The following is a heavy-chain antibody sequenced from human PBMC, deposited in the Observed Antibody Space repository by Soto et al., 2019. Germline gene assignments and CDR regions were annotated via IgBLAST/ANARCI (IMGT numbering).Heavy chain of an antibody. CDR3: AKGWFAAVAGTYYFDY. D-gene: IGHD6-19*01. CDR1: GFTFSSYA. Sequence: GGSLRLSCAASGFTFSSYAMSWVRQAPGKGLEWVSAISGSGGSTYYADSVKGRFTISRDNSKNTLYLQMNSLRAEDTAVYYCAKGWFAAVAGTYYFDYWGQGTLVTVSS. J-gene: IGHJ4*02. CDR2: ISGSGGST. V-gene: IGHV3-23*01.